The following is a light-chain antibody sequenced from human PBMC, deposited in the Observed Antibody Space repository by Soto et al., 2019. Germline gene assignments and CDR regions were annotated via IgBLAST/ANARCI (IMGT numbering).Light chain of an antibody. CDR3: QQYYYYST. CDR2: DVS. CDR1: QSLNGR. J-gene: IGKJ1*01. Sequence: DIQMTQSPSTLSSSIGDRVTITCRASQSLNGRLAWYQQRPGHAPNLLIYDVSTLETGVPSSFSGTGSETEFTLTISGLQPDDFATYYCQQYYYYSTFGPGTKVEIK. V-gene: IGKV1-5*01.